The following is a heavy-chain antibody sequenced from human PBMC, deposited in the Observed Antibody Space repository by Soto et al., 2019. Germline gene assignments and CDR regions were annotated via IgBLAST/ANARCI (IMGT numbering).Heavy chain of an antibody. CDR1: GYSFTIYW. J-gene: IGHJ6*01. Sequence: GESLKISCKGSGYSFTIYWISWVRQMPGKGLEWMGRIDPSDSYTNYSPSFQGHVTISADKSISTAYLQWSSLKASDTAMYYCARLRYXSGGSCYSTAYYYGMDVWGQGTTVTVSS. CDR2: IDPSDSYT. D-gene: IGHD2-15*01. CDR3: ARLRYXSGGSCYSTAYYYGMDV. V-gene: IGHV5-10-1*01.